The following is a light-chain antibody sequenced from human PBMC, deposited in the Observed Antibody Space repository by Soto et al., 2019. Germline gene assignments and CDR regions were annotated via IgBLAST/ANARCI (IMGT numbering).Light chain of an antibody. CDR1: QSVSSSS. Sequence: EIVLTQSPGTLSLSPGERATLSCRASQSVSSSSLAWYQQRPGQAPRLLIYGASSRATGIPDRFSGSGSGTDFTLTISTLEPEDFAVYYCQHYASSLLTFGGGTKVEIK. CDR2: GAS. J-gene: IGKJ4*01. V-gene: IGKV3-20*01. CDR3: QHYASSLLT.